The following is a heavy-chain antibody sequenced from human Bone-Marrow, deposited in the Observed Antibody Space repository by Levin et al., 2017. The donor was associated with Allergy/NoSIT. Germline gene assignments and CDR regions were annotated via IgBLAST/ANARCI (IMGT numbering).Heavy chain of an antibody. V-gene: IGHV4-39*07. CDR1: GGSISSSSYY. CDR3: ARDGGVRNCISTSCYADIGGMDV. Sequence: SETLSLTCTVSGGSISSSSYYWGWIRQPPGKGLEWIGSIYYSGSTYYNPSLKSRVTISVDTSKNQFSLKLSSVTAADTAVYYCARDGGVRNCISTSCYADIGGMDVWGQGTTVTVSS. D-gene: IGHD2-2*01. J-gene: IGHJ6*02. CDR2: IYYSGST.